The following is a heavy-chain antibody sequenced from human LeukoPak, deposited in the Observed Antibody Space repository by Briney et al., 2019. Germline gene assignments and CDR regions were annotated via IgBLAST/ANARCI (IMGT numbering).Heavy chain of an antibody. CDR1: GGSFSSYA. CDR3: ARDGDSTAMVS. CDR2: IIPIFGTA. V-gene: IGHV1-69*13. J-gene: IGHJ4*02. Sequence: ASVKVSCKASGGSFSSYAISWVRQAPGQGLEWMGGIIPIFGTANYAQKFQGRVTITADESTSTAYMELSSLRSEDTAVYYCARDGDSTAMVSWGQGTLVTVSS. D-gene: IGHD5-18*01.